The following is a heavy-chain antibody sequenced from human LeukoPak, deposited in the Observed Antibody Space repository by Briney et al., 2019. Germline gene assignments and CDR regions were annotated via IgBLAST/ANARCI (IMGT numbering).Heavy chain of an antibody. CDR2: INHSGST. V-gene: IGHV4-34*01. CDR3: ARLYYLPTPK. J-gene: IGHJ4*02. Sequence: SETLSLTCAVYGGSFSGYYWSWIRQPPGKGLEWIGEINHSGSTNYNPSLKSRVTISVDTSKNRFSLKLSSVTAADTAVYYCARLYYLPTPKWGQGTLVTVSS. D-gene: IGHD2/OR15-2a*01. CDR1: GGSFSGYY.